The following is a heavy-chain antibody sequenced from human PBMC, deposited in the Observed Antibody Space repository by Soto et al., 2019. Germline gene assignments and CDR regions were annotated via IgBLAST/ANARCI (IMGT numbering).Heavy chain of an antibody. D-gene: IGHD4-17*01. CDR3: ARRSTVTAPFDY. CDR1: GGSISNYY. J-gene: IGHJ4*02. V-gene: IGHV4-59*08. CDR2: IFYTGNT. Sequence: SETLSLTCTVSGGSISNYYWSWIRQPPGKGLEWIGYIFYTGNTNYNPSLKSRVTISVDTSKNQFSLKLTSVTAADTAVYYCARRSTVTAPFDYWGQGTLVTVSS.